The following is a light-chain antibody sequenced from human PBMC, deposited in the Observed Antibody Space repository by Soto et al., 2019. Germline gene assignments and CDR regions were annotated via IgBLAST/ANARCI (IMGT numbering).Light chain of an antibody. Sequence: SSLSASVGDRVTITCRASQSISSSLNWYQQKPGKAPKLLIYAASSLQSGVPSRFSGSGSGTDFTLTISSLQPEDFATYYCQQSYSTRWTFGQGTKVDIK. V-gene: IGKV1-39*01. CDR3: QQSYSTRWT. CDR2: AAS. CDR1: QSISSS. J-gene: IGKJ1*01.